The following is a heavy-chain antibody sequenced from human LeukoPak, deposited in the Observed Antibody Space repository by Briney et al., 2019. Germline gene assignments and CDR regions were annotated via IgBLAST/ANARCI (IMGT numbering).Heavy chain of an antibody. Sequence: ASVKVSCKASGYTFTSYGISWVRQAPGQGLEWMGIINPSGGSTSYAQKFQGRVTMTRDMSTSTVYMELSSLRSEDTAVYYCARPDGSGSYYNNWGQGTLVTVSS. CDR1: GYTFTSYG. V-gene: IGHV1-46*01. J-gene: IGHJ4*02. CDR2: INPSGGST. D-gene: IGHD3-10*01. CDR3: ARPDGSGSYYNN.